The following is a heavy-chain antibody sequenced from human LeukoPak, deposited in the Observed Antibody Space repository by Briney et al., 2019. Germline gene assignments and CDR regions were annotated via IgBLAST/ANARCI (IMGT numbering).Heavy chain of an antibody. D-gene: IGHD2-21*02. CDR1: GGSFSGYY. Sequence: SETLSLTCAVYGGSFSGYYWSWVRQPPGKGLEWIGEINHSGSTNYNPSLKSRVTISVDTSKNQFSLKLSSVTAADTAVYYCARHGSYCGGDCYHWFDPWGQGTLVTVSS. V-gene: IGHV4-34*01. J-gene: IGHJ5*02. CDR3: ARHGSYCGGDCYHWFDP. CDR2: INHSGST.